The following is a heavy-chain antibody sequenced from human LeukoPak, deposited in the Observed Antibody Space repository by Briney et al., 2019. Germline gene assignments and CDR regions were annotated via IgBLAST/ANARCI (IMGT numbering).Heavy chain of an antibody. J-gene: IGHJ4*02. D-gene: IGHD3-10*01. CDR2: IKSKTDGGTT. CDR1: GFTFSNAW. Sequence: GGSLRLSCAASGFTFSNAWMSWVRQAPGKGLEWVGRIKSKTDGGTTDYAAPVKGRFTISRDDSKNTLYLQMNSLKTEDTAVYYCTTDLTDVLLWFGELEGPDYWGQGTLVTVSS. V-gene: IGHV3-15*01. CDR3: TTDLTDVLLWFGELEGPDY.